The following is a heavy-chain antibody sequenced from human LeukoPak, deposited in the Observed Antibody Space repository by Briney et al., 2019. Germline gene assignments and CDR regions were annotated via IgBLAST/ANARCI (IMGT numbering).Heavy chain of an antibody. CDR2: FDPEDGET. CDR1: GYTFTSYG. CDR3: ATVHDSSGYYYGLAY. D-gene: IGHD3-22*01. Sequence: ASVKVSCKASGYTFTSYGISWVRQAPGQGLEWMGGFDPEDGETIYAQKFQGRVTMTEDTSTDTAYMELSSMRSEDTAVYYCATVHDSSGYYYGLAYWGQGTLVTVSS. V-gene: IGHV1-24*01. J-gene: IGHJ4*02.